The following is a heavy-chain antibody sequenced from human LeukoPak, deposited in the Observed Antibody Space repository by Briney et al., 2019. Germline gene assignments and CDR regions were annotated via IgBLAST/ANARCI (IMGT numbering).Heavy chain of an antibody. CDR3: ARERGTMVRGVMNWFDP. CDR1: GYTFTSYA. V-gene: IGHV7-4-1*02. D-gene: IGHD3-10*01. Sequence: ASVKVSCKASGYTFTSYAMNWVRQAPGQGLEWMGWINTNTGNPTYAQGFTGRFVFSLDTSVSTAYLQISSLKAEDTAVYYCARERGTMVRGVMNWFDPWGQGTLVTVSS. CDR2: INTNTGNP. J-gene: IGHJ5*02.